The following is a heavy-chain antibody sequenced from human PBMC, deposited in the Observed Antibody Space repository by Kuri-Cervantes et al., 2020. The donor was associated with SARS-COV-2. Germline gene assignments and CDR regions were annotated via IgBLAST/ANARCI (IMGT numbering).Heavy chain of an antibody. V-gene: IGHV3-30*02. CDR2: IRYDGSNK. CDR3: ATGGETISSYGSNFDY. CDR1: GFTFSSYG. J-gene: IGHJ4*02. D-gene: IGHD6-6*01. Sequence: GESLKISCAASGFTFSSYGMHWVRQAPGKGLEWVAFIRYDGSNKYYADSVKGRFTISRDNSKNTLYLQMNSLRAEDTAVYYCATGGETISSYGSNFDYWGQGTLVTVSS.